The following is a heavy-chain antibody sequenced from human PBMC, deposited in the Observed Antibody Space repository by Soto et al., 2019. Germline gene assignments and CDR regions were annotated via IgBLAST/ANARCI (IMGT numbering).Heavy chain of an antibody. CDR2: INAGNGNT. CDR3: ARVSGYYLPDY. J-gene: IGHJ4*02. D-gene: IGHD5-12*01. V-gene: IGHV1-3*05. Sequence: QVQLVQSGAEEKKPGASVKVSCKASGYTFTNYATHWVRQAPGQRLEWMGWINAGNGNTKYSQKFQGRVTIPRDTSASTAYMELSSLRSEDTAVYYCARVSGYYLPDYWGQGTLVTVSS. CDR1: GYTFTNYA.